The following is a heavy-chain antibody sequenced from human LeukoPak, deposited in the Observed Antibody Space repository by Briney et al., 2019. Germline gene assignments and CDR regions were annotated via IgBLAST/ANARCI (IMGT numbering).Heavy chain of an antibody. Sequence: KPSETLSLTCAVYGGSFSGYYWSWVRQPPGKGLEWIGNIYYSGSTDSNPSLKSRVTFSVDTSKNRFSLKLSSVTAADTAMYYCARGQRGLPYWGQGTLVTVSS. D-gene: IGHD3/OR15-3a*01. CDR2: IYYSGST. CDR3: ARGQRGLPY. J-gene: IGHJ4*02. V-gene: IGHV4-59*01. CDR1: GGSFSGYY.